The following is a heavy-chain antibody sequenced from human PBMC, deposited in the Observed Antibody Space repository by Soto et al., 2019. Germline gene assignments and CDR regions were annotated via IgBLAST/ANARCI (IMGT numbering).Heavy chain of an antibody. V-gene: IGHV3-53*01. D-gene: IGHD4-4*01. J-gene: IGHJ4*02. Sequence: QPGGSLRLSCAASGFTVSSNYMSWVRQAPGKGLEWVSVIYSGGSTYYADSVKGRFTISRDNSKNTLYLQMNSPRAEDTAVYYCASYSNYYGFDYWGQGTLVTVSS. CDR2: IYSGGST. CDR1: GFTVSSNY. CDR3: ASYSNYYGFDY.